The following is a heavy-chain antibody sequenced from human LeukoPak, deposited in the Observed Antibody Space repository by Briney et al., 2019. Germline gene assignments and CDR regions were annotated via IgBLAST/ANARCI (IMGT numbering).Heavy chain of an antibody. V-gene: IGHV3-74*01. CDR2: INSDGSST. D-gene: IGHD6-19*01. J-gene: IGHJ4*02. CDR1: GFTFSSYW. CDR3: AKARSAVAGMWSDY. Sequence: PGGSLRLSCAASGFTFSSYWMHWVRQAPGTGLVWVSRINSDGSSTTYADSVKGRFTISRDNSKNTLYLQMNSLRAEDTAVYYCAKARSAVAGMWSDYWGQGTLVTVSS.